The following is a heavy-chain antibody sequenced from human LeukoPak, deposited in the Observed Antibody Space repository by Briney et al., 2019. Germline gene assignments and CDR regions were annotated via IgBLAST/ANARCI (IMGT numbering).Heavy chain of an antibody. J-gene: IGHJ4*02. V-gene: IGHV1-2*02. Sequence: ASVTVSCKASGYTFTDYYIHWVRQAPGQGLEWMGWINPHSGGTNYAQKFQGRVTMTRDTSISTAYMDLNRLRSDDTAVYYCAGGSGWYYFAYWGQGTLVTVSS. D-gene: IGHD6-19*01. CDR1: GYTFTDYY. CDR3: AGGSGWYYFAY. CDR2: INPHSGGT.